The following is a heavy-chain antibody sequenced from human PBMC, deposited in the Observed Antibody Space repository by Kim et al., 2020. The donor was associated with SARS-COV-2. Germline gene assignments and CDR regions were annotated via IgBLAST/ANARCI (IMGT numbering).Heavy chain of an antibody. J-gene: IGHJ6*02. Sequence: GGSLRLSCAASGFTFSSYAMHWVRQAPGKGLEWVAVISYDGSNKYNADSVKGRFTISRDNSKNTLYLQMNSLRVEDTAVYYCAREGPDDGSLNGMDVWGQGTTVTVSS. CDR3: AREGPDDGSLNGMDV. CDR2: ISYDGSNK. D-gene: IGHD3-10*01. V-gene: IGHV3-30*04. CDR1: GFTFSSYA.